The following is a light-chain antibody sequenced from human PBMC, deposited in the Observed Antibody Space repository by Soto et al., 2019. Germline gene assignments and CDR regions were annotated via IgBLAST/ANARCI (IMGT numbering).Light chain of an antibody. J-gene: IGKJ2*01. CDR2: TSG. V-gene: IGKV1-39*01. CDR1: QRITTY. CDR3: QQTYSTPYT. Sequence: IHMTQSPSSLSASVGDRITVTCRASQRITTYVNWYQLKPGVAPKLLISTSGTLQRGVPSRFSGSGSGTDFTLTISGLQPADFATYFCQQTYSTPYTFGQGTRLEIK.